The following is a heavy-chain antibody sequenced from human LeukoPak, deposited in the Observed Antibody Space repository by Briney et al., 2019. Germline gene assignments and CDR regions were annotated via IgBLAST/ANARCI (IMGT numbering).Heavy chain of an antibody. CDR3: ARDGAVAGYRYFQH. Sequence: AGGSLRLSCAASGFTFSSYSMNWVRQAPGKGLEWVAVISYDGSNKYYADSVKGRFTISRDNSKNTLYLQMNSLRAEDTAVYYCARDGAVAGYRYFQHWGQGTLVTVFS. V-gene: IGHV3-30*03. D-gene: IGHD6-19*01. J-gene: IGHJ1*01. CDR2: ISYDGSNK. CDR1: GFTFSSYS.